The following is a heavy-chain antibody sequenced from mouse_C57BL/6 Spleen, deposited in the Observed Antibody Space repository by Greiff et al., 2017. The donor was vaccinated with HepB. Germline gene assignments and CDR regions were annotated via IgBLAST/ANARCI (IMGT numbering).Heavy chain of an antibody. D-gene: IGHD2-1*01. Sequence: EVMLVESVAELVRPGASVKLSCTASGFNIKNTYMHWVKQRPEQGLEWIGRIDPANGNTKYAPKFQGKATITADTSSNTAYLQLSSLTSEDTAIYYCARSIYYGNYDWFAYWGQGTLVTVSA. CDR3: ARSIYYGNYDWFAY. V-gene: IGHV14-3*01. CDR1: GFNIKNTY. J-gene: IGHJ3*01. CDR2: IDPANGNT.